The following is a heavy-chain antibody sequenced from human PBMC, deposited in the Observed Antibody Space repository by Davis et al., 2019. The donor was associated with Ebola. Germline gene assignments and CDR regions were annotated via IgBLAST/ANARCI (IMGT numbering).Heavy chain of an antibody. J-gene: IGHJ6*03. Sequence: ASVKVSCKASGYTFTGYYMHWVRQAPGQGLEWVGWINPKSGDTNYAQKFQDRVTMTRDTSISTAYMELSRLTSDDTAVYYCARSLATRGANNYYYYMDVWGKGTTVTVSS. CDR2: INPKSGDT. V-gene: IGHV1-2*02. CDR1: GYTFTGYY. D-gene: IGHD5-24*01. CDR3: ARSLATRGANNYYYYMDV.